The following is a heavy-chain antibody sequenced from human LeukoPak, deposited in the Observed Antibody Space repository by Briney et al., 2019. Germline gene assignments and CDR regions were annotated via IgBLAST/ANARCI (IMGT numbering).Heavy chain of an antibody. CDR2: MSFDGSHT. CDR1: GFTFSSYG. V-gene: IGHV3-30*03. Sequence: GGSLRLSCAASGFTFSSYGMHWVRQAPGKGLEWVAVMSFDGSHTYYADSVKGRFTISRDNSKNTLYLQMNSLRAEDTAVYYCARNLGYCSGGSCYTLYAFDIWGQGTMVTVSS. D-gene: IGHD2-15*01. J-gene: IGHJ3*02. CDR3: ARNLGYCSGGSCYTLYAFDI.